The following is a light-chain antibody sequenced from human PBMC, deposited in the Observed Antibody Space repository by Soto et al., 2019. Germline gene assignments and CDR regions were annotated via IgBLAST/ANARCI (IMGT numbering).Light chain of an antibody. Sequence: PGERASLSCGASQSISSSFLAWYQQKPGQAPRLLIYAVSTRASGIPARFRGSGSGTEFTLTISSLQSEDFAVYYCQQYNNWPSITFGQGTRLEIK. CDR3: QQYNNWPSIT. V-gene: IGKV3-15*01. CDR2: AVS. J-gene: IGKJ5*01. CDR1: QSISSS.